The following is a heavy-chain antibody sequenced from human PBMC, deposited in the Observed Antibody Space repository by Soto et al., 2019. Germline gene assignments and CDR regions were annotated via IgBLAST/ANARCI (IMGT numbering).Heavy chain of an antibody. V-gene: IGHV3-9*01. CDR2: ISWNSGSI. J-gene: IGHJ6*03. CDR3: AKDMGELRYCYYYMDV. D-gene: IGHD1-7*01. Sequence: EVQLVESGGGLVQPGRSLRLSCAASGFTFDDYAMHWVRQAPGKGLEWVSGISWNSGSIGYADSVKGRFTISRDNAQNSLYLQMNSLRAEDTALYYCAKDMGELRYCYYYMDVWGKGTTVNVSS. CDR1: GFTFDDYA.